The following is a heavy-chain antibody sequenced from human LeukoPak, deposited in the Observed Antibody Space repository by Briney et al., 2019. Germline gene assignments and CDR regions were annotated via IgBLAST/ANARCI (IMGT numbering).Heavy chain of an antibody. CDR2: ISSSSSYI. CDR3: ASGLVPFTTVKDAFDI. Sequence: GGSLRLSCAASGFTFSSYSMNWVRQAPGKGLEWVTSISSSSSYIYYADSVKGRFTISRDNAKNSLYLQMNSLRAEDTAVYYCASGLVPFTTVKDAFDIWGQGTMVTVSS. V-gene: IGHV3-21*01. J-gene: IGHJ3*02. D-gene: IGHD4-17*01. CDR1: GFTFSSYS.